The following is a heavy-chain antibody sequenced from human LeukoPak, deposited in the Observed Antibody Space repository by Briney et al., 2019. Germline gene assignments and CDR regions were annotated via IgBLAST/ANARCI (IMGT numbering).Heavy chain of an antibody. CDR1: GFTFSSNS. D-gene: IGHD1-26*01. CDR3: ARDPLYSGSYEGGAY. V-gene: IGHV3-21*01. Sequence: GGSLRLSCAASGFTFSSNSMNWVRQAPGKGLEWVSSISSSSSYIYYADSVKGRFTISRDNAKNSLFLQMNTLRAEETAVYYCARDPLYSGSYEGGAYWGQGPLVTVSS. J-gene: IGHJ4*02. CDR2: ISSSSSYI.